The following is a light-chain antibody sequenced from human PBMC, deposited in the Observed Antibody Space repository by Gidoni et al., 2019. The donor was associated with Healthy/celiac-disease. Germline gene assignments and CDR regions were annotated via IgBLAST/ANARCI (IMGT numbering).Light chain of an antibody. Sequence: QSALTQPAYVSGSPGQSITISCTGTSSDVGGYNYVSWYQQHPGKAPKLMIDDVSNRPSGVSNRLSGSKSGNTVSLTISGLQAEDEADYYCSSYTSSSTPWVFGGGTKLTVL. CDR1: SSDVGGYNY. CDR2: DVS. CDR3: SSYTSSSTPWV. V-gene: IGLV2-14*01. J-gene: IGLJ3*02.